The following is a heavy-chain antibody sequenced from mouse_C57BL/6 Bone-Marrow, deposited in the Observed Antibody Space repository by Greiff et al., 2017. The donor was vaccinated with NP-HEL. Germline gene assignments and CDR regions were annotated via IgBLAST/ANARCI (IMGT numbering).Heavy chain of an antibody. CDR1: GFSFNTYA. D-gene: IGHD2-3*01. CDR3: VRQEGDGYYGGYFDV. CDR2: IRSKSNNYAT. V-gene: IGHV10-1*01. J-gene: IGHJ1*03. Sequence: EVKLVESGGGLVQPKGSLKLSCAASGFSFNTYAMNWVRQAPGKGLEWVARIRSKSNNYATYYADSVKDRFTISRDDSESMLYLQMNNLKTEDTAMYYCVRQEGDGYYGGYFDVWGTGTTVTVSS.